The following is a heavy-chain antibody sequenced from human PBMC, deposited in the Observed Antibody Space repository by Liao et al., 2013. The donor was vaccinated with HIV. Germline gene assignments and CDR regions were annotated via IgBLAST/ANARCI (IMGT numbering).Heavy chain of an antibody. J-gene: IGHJ4*02. CDR1: GGSISSYY. CDR3: ARGPYDFWSGYRRWAPDY. V-gene: IGHV4-59*12. D-gene: IGHD3-3*01. CDR2: IYYSGST. Sequence: QVQLQESGPGLVKPSETLSLTCTVSGGSISSYYWSWIRQPPGKGLEWIGYIYYSGSTNYNPSLKSRVTISVDTSKNQFSLKLSSVTAADTAVYYCARGPYDFWSGYRRWAPDYWGQGTLVTVSS.